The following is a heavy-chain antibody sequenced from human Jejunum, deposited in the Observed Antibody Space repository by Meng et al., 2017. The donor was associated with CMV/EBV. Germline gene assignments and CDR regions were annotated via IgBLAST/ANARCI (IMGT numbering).Heavy chain of an antibody. J-gene: IGHJ1*01. CDR1: GDSITNHNW. V-gene: IGHV4-4*02. CDR2: IPHRGSS. D-gene: IGHD3-10*01. Sequence: QVQLGESGPALLKPSETPSLTCAVSGDSITNHNWWAWVRQPPGKGLEWIGEIPHRGSSAYNPSLKSRVSMSIDKSKNQFSLKLTSVTAADTAVYHCLRGSGGSVWGQGTLVTVSS. CDR3: LRGSGGSV.